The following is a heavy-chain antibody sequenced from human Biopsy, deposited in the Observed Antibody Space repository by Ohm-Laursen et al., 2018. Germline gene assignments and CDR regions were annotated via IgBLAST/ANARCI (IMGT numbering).Heavy chain of an antibody. Sequence: SLRLSCAASGFTFSNYVMNWVRQAPGKGLEWVSVISGSGKSTYYADSVKGRFTISRDNSKNTLFLQMNSVRADDTAIYYCAKGGSITIFGVVINNCFDPWGQGTRVTVSS. CDR2: ISGSGKST. CDR3: AKGGSITIFGVVINNCFDP. D-gene: IGHD3-3*01. CDR1: GFTFSNYV. V-gene: IGHV3-23*01. J-gene: IGHJ5*02.